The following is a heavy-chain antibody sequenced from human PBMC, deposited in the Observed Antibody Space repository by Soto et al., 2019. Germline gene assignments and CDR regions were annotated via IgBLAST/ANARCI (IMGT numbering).Heavy chain of an antibody. CDR1: GFTVSSNY. V-gene: IGHV3-53*04. J-gene: IGHJ3*02. D-gene: IGHD3-10*01. CDR2: IYSGGST. CDR3: ARTGGSGSYYDGFDI. Sequence: EVQLVESGGGLVRPGGSLRLSCAASGFTVSSNYMSWVRQAPGKGLEWVSVIYSGGSTYYADSVKGRFTISRHNSKNTLYLQMNSLRAEDTAVYYCARTGGSGSYYDGFDIWGQGTMVTVSS.